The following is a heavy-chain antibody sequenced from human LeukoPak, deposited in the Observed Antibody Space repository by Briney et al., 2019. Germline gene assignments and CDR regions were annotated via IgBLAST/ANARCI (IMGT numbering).Heavy chain of an antibody. CDR2: INSNGGST. CDR3: ARVRGSYAFDQ. J-gene: IGHJ4*02. CDR1: GFSFSRYA. D-gene: IGHD3-10*01. Sequence: GGSLRLSCAASGFSFSRYAMHCVRQAPGKGLEYVSAINSNGGSTYYANSVKGRFSISRGNSKNTLYLHMGSLRNEDMAVYYCARVRGSYAFDQWGQGTLVTVSS. V-gene: IGHV3-64*01.